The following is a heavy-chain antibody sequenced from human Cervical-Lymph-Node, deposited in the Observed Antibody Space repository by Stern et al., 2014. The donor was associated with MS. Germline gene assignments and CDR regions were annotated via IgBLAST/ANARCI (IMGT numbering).Heavy chain of an antibody. CDR3: AKDRGAGNPFDYDFDS. Sequence: EVQLVESGGGLVQPGGSLRLSWAASGFTFDDFALHWVRQAPGEGLEWVSGITWDSGSIGYADSVKGRFTISRDNAKNSLYLQMHSLRPEDTALYCAKDRGAGNPFDYDFDSWGQGTLVTVSS. CDR2: ITWDSGSI. D-gene: IGHD4-17*01. V-gene: IGHV3-9*01. CDR1: GFTFDDFA. J-gene: IGHJ4*02.